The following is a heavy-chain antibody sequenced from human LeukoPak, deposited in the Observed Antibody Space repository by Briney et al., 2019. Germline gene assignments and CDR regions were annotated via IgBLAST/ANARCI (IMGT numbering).Heavy chain of an antibody. Sequence: GGSLRLSCAGSGFTFSNSWMGWVRQAPGKGLEWVANVQHIGGETYYVDSVKGRYTISRDNAKNSVYLQMNSLGADDTAVYYCATYSILNAREFRYWGQGTLVTVTS. V-gene: IGHV3-7*01. D-gene: IGHD4-11*01. CDR3: ATYSILNAREFRY. CDR1: GFTFSNSW. CDR2: VQHIGGET. J-gene: IGHJ1*01.